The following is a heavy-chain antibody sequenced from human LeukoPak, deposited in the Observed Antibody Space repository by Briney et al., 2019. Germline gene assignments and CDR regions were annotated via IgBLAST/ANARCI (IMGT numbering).Heavy chain of an antibody. Sequence: PSASVKVSCKASGYTFTSYDINWGRQATGQGHEWMGWMNTNSGNTGYAQKFQGRVTMTRNTSISTAYMELSSLRSEDTAVYYCARGSRITMVRGVIYYYYYMDVWGKGTTVTVSS. J-gene: IGHJ6*03. D-gene: IGHD3-10*01. V-gene: IGHV1-8*01. CDR3: ARGSRITMVRGVIYYYYYMDV. CDR2: MNTNSGNT. CDR1: GYTFTSYD.